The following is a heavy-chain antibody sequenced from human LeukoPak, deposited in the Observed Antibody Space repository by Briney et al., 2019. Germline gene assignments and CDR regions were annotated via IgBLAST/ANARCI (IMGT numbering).Heavy chain of an antibody. V-gene: IGHV4-61*01. CDR1: GYSISSGYY. D-gene: IGHD5-24*01. CDR2: IYYTGNT. CDR3: ARDRLQLQS. J-gene: IGHJ5*02. Sequence: SETLSLTCTVSGYSISSGYYWNWIRQPPGKGLEWIGYIYYTGNTNYNPSLKSRVTISVDTSKNQFSLKLSSVTAADTAVYYCARDRLQLQSWGQGTLVTVSS.